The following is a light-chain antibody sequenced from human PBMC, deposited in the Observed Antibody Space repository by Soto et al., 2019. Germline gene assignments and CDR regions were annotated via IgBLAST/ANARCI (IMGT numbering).Light chain of an antibody. Sequence: DIQMTQSPSSVSASLGDRVAISCRASQGVTSGLAWYQQKPGKAPNLXIYAASTLPSGVPSRFSGSGSGTDFTLTITSLQPEDFATYYCQQAYSCPITFGQGTRLEIK. CDR2: AAS. J-gene: IGKJ5*01. CDR1: QGVTSG. CDR3: QQAYSCPIT. V-gene: IGKV1-12*01.